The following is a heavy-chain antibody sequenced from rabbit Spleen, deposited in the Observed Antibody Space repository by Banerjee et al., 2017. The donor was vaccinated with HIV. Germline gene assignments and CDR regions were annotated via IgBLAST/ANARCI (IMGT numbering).Heavy chain of an antibody. D-gene: IGHD1-1*01. Sequence: QSLEESGGDLVKPGASLTLTCTASGFSFSSSDYMCWVRQAPGKGLEWISCIAGDSSGFTYSATWTKGRFTCSKTSSSTVTLQMTRLTAADTATYFCARDTSSSFSSYGMDLWGPGTLVTVS. J-gene: IGHJ6*01. CDR2: IAGDSSGFT. CDR3: ARDTSSSFSSYGMDL. CDR1: GFSFSSSDY. V-gene: IGHV1S40*01.